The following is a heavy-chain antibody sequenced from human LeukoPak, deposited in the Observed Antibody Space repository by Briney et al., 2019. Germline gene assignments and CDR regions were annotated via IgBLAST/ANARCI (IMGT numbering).Heavy chain of an antibody. D-gene: IGHD1-26*01. Sequence: SETLSLTCTVSGGSISTYYWSWIRHPPGEGLEWIGSIYYSGTTNSNPSLKSRATILVDTSKNHLSLKVSSVTAADTAVYYCARGASGTLYDAFDIWGQGTMVTVSS. CDR3: ARGASGTLYDAFDI. V-gene: IGHV4-59*01. CDR2: IYYSGTT. CDR1: GGSISTYY. J-gene: IGHJ3*02.